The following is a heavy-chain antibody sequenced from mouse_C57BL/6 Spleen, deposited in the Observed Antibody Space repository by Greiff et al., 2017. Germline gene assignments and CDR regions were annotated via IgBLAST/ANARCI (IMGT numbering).Heavy chain of an antibody. Sequence: EVKLVESGGDLVKPGGSLKLSCAASGFTFSSYGMSWVRQTPDKRLEWVATISSGGSYTDYPDSVKGRFTISRDNAKNTLYLQMSSLKSEDTAMYYCARPHTTVVEWNYFGDWGKGTTLTVSS. V-gene: IGHV5-6*02. J-gene: IGHJ2*01. CDR1: GFTFSSYG. CDR2: ISSGGSYT. D-gene: IGHD1-1*01. CDR3: ARPHTTVVEWNYFGD.